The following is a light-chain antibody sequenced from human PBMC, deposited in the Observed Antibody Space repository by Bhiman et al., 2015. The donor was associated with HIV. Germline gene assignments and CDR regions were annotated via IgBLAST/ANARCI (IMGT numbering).Light chain of an antibody. V-gene: IGLV1-47*01. CDR2: NND. CDR3: AAWDDSLSGWV. Sequence: QSVLTQPPSASGTPGQRVTISCSGSSSNVGINAVSWYQHLPGTAPKLLIYNNDRRPSGVPDRFSASKFGTAASLAISGLRSEDEADYYCAAWDDSLSGWVFGGGTKLTVL. CDR1: SSNVGINA. J-gene: IGLJ3*02.